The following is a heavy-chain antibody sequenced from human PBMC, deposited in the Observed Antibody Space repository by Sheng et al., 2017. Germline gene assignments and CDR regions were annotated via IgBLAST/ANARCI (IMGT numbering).Heavy chain of an antibody. CDR1: GFSFSSYS. D-gene: IGHD6-19*01. J-gene: IGHJ3*01. V-gene: IGHV3-21*02. CDR3: ASLQWPATDAFDL. Sequence: EVQLVESGGGLVKPGGSLRLSCAASGFSFSSYSMNWVRQAPGKGLECVSSISSAGTYIYYADSVKGRFTISRDNAKSSLYLQMNSLTAEDTAVYYCASLQWPATDAFDLWGQGTMVTVSS. CDR2: ISSAGTYI.